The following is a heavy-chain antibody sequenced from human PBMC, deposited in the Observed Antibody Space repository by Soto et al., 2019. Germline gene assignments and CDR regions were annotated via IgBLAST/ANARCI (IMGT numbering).Heavy chain of an antibody. V-gene: IGHV1-69*13. Sequence: ASVKVSCKASGGTFSSYAISWVRQAPGQGLEWMGGIIPIFGTANYAQKFQGRVTITADESTSTAYMELSSLRSEDTAVYYCAILMGYCSGGSCRGAYYYYYGMDVWGQGTTVTVSS. D-gene: IGHD2-15*01. CDR3: AILMGYCSGGSCRGAYYYYYGMDV. CDR1: GGTFSSYA. J-gene: IGHJ6*02. CDR2: IIPIFGTA.